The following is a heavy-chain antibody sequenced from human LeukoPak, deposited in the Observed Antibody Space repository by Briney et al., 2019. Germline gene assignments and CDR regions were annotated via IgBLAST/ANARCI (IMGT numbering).Heavy chain of an antibody. V-gene: IGHV4-39*07. CDR2: IYYSGST. CDR1: GGSISSSSYY. CDR3: ASGGMDV. J-gene: IGHJ6*02. Sequence: SETLSLTCTVSGGSISSSSYYWGWIRQPPGKGLEWIGSIYYSGSTYYNPSLKSRVTISVDTSKNQFSLKLSSVTAADTAVYYCASGGMDVWGQGTTVTVSS.